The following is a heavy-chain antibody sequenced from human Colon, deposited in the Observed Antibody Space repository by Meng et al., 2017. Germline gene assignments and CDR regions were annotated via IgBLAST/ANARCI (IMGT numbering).Heavy chain of an antibody. D-gene: IGHD7-27*01. Sequence: QVQLQESGPGLVRPSETLSLICPVSGGSIRRSDYPWCWRRPTPGTGLEWSGYACTNSNPSLKSRVTISVDTSKRQFSLKLTSVTAADTAVYYCARDHWGSLDYWGQGSLVTVSS. J-gene: IGHJ4*02. CDR2: ACT. V-gene: IGHV4-61*08. CDR3: ARDHWGSLDY. CDR1: GGSIRRSDYP.